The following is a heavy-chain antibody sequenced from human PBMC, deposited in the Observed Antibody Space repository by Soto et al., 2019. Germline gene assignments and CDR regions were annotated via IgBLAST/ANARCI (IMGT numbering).Heavy chain of an antibody. D-gene: IGHD6-19*01. J-gene: IGHJ4*02. CDR2: ISYDGSNK. CDR3: AKDLSISAEYSSGPSDY. Sequence: GGSLRLSCAASGFTFSSYGMHWVRQAPGKGLEWVAVISYDGSNKYYADSVKGRFTISRDNSKNTLYLQMNSLRAEDTAVYYCAKDLSISAEYSSGPSDYWGQGTLVTVSS. CDR1: GFTFSSYG. V-gene: IGHV3-30*18.